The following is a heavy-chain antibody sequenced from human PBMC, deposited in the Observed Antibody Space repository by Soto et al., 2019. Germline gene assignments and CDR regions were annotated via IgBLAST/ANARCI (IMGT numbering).Heavy chain of an antibody. Sequence: GGSLRLSCAASGFTFSSYSMNWVRQAPGKGLEWVSSISSSSSYIYYADSVKGRFTISRDNAKNSLYLQMNSLRAEDTAVYYCAILWDLFPSTHAFDIWGQGTMVTVSS. J-gene: IGHJ3*02. D-gene: IGHD1-26*01. CDR2: ISSSSSYI. CDR3: AILWDLFPSTHAFDI. V-gene: IGHV3-21*01. CDR1: GFTFSSYS.